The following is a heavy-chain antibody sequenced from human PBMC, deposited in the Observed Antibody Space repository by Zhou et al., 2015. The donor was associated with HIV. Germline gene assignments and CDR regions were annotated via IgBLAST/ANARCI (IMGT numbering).Heavy chain of an antibody. V-gene: IGHV3-20*04. Sequence: EVQLVESGGGVVRPGGSLRLSCAGSGFTFDNYGMIWVRQVPGKGLEWVSGINYNGGSLGYSDSVKGRFTISRDNAKDSLYLQMNSLRAEDTAVYYCARGPYMAHDYWGQGTLVTVSS. J-gene: IGHJ4*02. D-gene: IGHD2-2*02. CDR1: GFTFDNYG. CDR3: ARGPYMAHDY. CDR2: INYNGGSL.